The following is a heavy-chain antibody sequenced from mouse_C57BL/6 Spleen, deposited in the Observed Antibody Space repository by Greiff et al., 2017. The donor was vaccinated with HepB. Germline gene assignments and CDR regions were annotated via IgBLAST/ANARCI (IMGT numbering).Heavy chain of an antibody. CDR1: GYTFTDYY. J-gene: IGHJ2*01. V-gene: IGHV1-76*01. D-gene: IGHD1-1*01. Sequence: QVQLQQSGAELVRPGASVKLSCKASGYTFTDYYINWVKQRPGQGLEWIARIYPGSGNTYYNEKFKGKATLTAEKSSSTAYMQLSSLTSEDSAVYFCARKYYYGSLDYWGQGTTLTVSS. CDR3: ARKYYYGSLDY. CDR2: IYPGSGNT.